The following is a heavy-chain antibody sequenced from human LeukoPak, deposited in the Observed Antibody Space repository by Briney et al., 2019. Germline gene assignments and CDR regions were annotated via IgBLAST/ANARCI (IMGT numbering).Heavy chain of an antibody. Sequence: PGGSLRLSCTASGFTFGDYAMSWVRQAPGKGLEWVGFIRSKAYGGTTEYAASVKGRFTISRDDSKSIAYLQMNSLKTEDTAVYYCTRMPNYYDSRSYYYRPFFDYWGQGTLVTVSS. J-gene: IGHJ4*02. CDR2: IRSKAYGGTT. D-gene: IGHD3-22*01. CDR3: TRMPNYYDSRSYYYRPFFDY. V-gene: IGHV3-49*04. CDR1: GFTFGDYA.